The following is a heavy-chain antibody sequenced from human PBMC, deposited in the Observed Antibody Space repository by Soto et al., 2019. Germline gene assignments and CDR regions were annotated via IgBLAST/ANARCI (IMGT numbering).Heavy chain of an antibody. J-gene: IGHJ4*02. V-gene: IGHV1-18*01. Sequence: QVQLLQSGAEVKKPGASVRVSCKASGYSFTRFGISWVRQAPGQGLEWVGRISTYNGNTKYAQKLQRRVTVSTDTSTTTAYMELRSLRSDDTAVYYCARYPQYSTSPQVFDYWGQGTLLTVSS. CDR3: ARYPQYSTSPQVFDY. D-gene: IGHD6-6*01. CDR2: ISTYNGNT. CDR1: GYSFTRFG.